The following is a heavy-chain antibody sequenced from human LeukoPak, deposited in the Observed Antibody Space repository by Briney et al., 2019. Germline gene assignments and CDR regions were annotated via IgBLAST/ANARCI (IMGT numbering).Heavy chain of an antibody. J-gene: IGHJ4*02. V-gene: IGHV3-23*01. CDR3: AKDTSIGRYCTNGVCSPFDY. CDR1: GFTFSSYA. CDR2: ISDTGATT. Sequence: PAGSLRLSCAGSGFTFSSYAMSWVRQAPGKGLEWVSAISDTGATTYDADSVKGRFTIYRDNSRSPLYLQMNSLRAEDTALYYCAKDTSIGRYCTNGVCSPFDYWGQGTLVTVSS. D-gene: IGHD2-8*01.